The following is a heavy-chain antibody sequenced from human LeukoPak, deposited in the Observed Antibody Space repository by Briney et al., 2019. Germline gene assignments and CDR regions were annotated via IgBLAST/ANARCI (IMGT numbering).Heavy chain of an antibody. CDR2: ISGSGDVI. D-gene: IGHD3-10*01. CDR1: GFTFSDYY. J-gene: IGHJ4*02. Sequence: GGSLRLSCAASGFTFSDYYMSWIRWAPGKGLEWVSYISGSGDVIYYPDSVKGRFTISRDNAKNSLYLQMNSLRADDTAVYYCAHLRGRSRIDHWGQGILVTVSS. CDR3: AHLRGRSRIDH. V-gene: IGHV3-11*01.